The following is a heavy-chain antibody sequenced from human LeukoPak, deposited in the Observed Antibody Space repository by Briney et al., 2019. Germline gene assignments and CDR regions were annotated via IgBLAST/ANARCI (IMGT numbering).Heavy chain of an antibody. CDR3: ARETPVTCFDY. CDR2: ISAYNGNT. CDR1: GYTFSSYG. D-gene: IGHD4-17*01. Sequence: ASVKISCRASGYTFSSYGINWVRQAPGQGLEWMGWISAYNGNTNYAQKLQSRVTMTTDTSTSTAYMELRSLRSDDTAVYYCARETPVTCFDYWGQGTLVTVSS. J-gene: IGHJ4*02. V-gene: IGHV1-18*01.